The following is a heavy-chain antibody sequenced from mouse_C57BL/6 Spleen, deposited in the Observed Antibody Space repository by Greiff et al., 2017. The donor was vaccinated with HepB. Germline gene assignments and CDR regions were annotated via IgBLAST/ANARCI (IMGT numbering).Heavy chain of an antibody. CDR3: ARSPYYYGSSPYYFDY. D-gene: IGHD1-1*01. CDR2: ISDGGSYT. Sequence: EVKVVESGGGLVKPGGSLKLSCAASGFTFSSYAMSWVRQTPEKRLEWVATISDGGSYTYYPDNVKGRFTISRDNAKNNLYLQMSHLKSEDTAMYYCARSPYYYGSSPYYFDYWGQGTTLTVSS. V-gene: IGHV5-4*03. J-gene: IGHJ2*01. CDR1: GFTFSSYA.